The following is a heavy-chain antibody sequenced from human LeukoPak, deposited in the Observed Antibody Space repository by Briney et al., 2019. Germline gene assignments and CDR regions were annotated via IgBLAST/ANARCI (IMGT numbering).Heavy chain of an antibody. V-gene: IGHV3-23*01. CDR3: ASLAYDSSGYRDY. CDR1: GFTFSSYA. Sequence: GGSLRLSCAASGFTFSSYAMSWVRQAPGKGLEWVSAISGSGGSTYYADSVKGRFTISRDNSKNTLYLQMNNLRAEDTAVYYCASLAYDSSGYRDYWGQGTLVTVSS. CDR2: ISGSGGST. D-gene: IGHD3-22*01. J-gene: IGHJ4*02.